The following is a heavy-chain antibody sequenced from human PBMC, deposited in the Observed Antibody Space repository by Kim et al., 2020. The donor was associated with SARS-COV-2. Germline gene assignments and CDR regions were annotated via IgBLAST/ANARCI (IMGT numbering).Heavy chain of an antibody. D-gene: IGHD1-26*01. V-gene: IGHV3-33*01. J-gene: IGHJ6*02. CDR2: IWYDGSNT. CDR1: GFTFSSYG. CDR3: ARVLLVEATSYGIDV. Sequence: GGSLRLSCAASGFTFSSYGMHWVRQAPGKGLEWVAVIWYDGSNTYYADSVKGRFTISRDNSKNTLYLQMNSLRAEDTAVYYCARVLLVEATSYGIDVWGQGTTVTVSS.